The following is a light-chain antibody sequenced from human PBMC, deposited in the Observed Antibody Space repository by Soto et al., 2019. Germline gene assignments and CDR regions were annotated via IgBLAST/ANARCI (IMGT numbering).Light chain of an antibody. Sequence: EIVLTQSPGTLSLSPGERATLSCRASQSVSNNYLAWYQQKPGQAPRLLIYGASSRATGIPDRFTGSWSGTDFTLTIARLEPADYAVYYCQQYGSSPPITFGQGTRLDIK. V-gene: IGKV3-20*01. CDR3: QQYGSSPPIT. J-gene: IGKJ5*01. CDR2: GAS. CDR1: QSVSNNY.